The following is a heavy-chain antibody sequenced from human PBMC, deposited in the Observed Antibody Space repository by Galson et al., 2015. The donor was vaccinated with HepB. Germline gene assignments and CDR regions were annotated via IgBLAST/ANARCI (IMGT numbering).Heavy chain of an antibody. CDR3: ARVGIFYDSSTDYPRGGYSFDC. CDR1: GYTFTTLS. V-gene: IGHV1-18*04. D-gene: IGHD3-22*01. CDR2: ISTYNGNT. Sequence: SVKVSCKASGYTFTTLSISWVRQAPGQGLEWMGWISTYNGNTNYAQKLQGRVTMTTDTSTSTAYMELRSLRSDDTAVYYCARVGIFYDSSTDYPRGGYSFDCWGQGTLVTVSS. J-gene: IGHJ4*02.